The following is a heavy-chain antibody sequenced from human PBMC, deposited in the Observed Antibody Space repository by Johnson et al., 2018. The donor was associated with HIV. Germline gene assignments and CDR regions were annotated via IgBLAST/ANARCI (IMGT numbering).Heavy chain of an antibody. Sequence: VQLVESGGGLIQPGGSLRLSCAASGFTFSSYAMSWVRQAPGKGLEWVSVIYSGGSTYYADYVKGRFTISRDNSKNTLYLQMNSLRAEDTAVYYCANERAMDSSGWYDCFDIWGQGTMVTVSS. CDR2: IYSGGST. D-gene: IGHD6-19*01. CDR1: GFTFSSYA. V-gene: IGHV3-66*02. J-gene: IGHJ3*02. CDR3: ANERAMDSSGWYDCFDI.